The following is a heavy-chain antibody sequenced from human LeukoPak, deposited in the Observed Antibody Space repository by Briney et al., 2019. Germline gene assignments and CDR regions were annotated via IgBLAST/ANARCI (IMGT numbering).Heavy chain of an antibody. CDR2: FSGGVDTT. D-gene: IGHD2-15*01. CDR1: GFTFTDYA. J-gene: IGHJ4*02. V-gene: IGHV3-23*01. CDR3: AKATLRTCSGARCYYFDN. Sequence: PGGSLRLSCAASGFTFTDYAMSWVGQTPGKGVEGVATFSGGVDTTYYANSVRGRFTISRHNSKNTLDLQMNSLRAEDTAVYYCAKATLRTCSGARCYYFDNWGQGALVTVSS.